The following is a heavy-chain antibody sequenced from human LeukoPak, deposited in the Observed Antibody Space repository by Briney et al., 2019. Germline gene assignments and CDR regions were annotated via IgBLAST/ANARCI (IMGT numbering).Heavy chain of an antibody. CDR2: INHSGST. D-gene: IGHD3-9*01. CDR1: GGSFSGYY. Sequence: SETLSLTCAVYGGSFSGYYWSWIRQPPGKGLEWIGEINHSGSTNYNPSLKSRVTISVDTSKNQFSLKLSSVTAADTTVYYCARAPRVISYYDILTGYYRWFDPWGQGTLVTVSS. CDR3: ARAPRVISYYDILTGYYRWFDP. V-gene: IGHV4-34*01. J-gene: IGHJ5*02.